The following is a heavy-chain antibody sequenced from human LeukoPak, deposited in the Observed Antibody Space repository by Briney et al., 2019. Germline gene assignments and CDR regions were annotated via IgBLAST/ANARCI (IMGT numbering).Heavy chain of an antibody. D-gene: IGHD5-12*01. V-gene: IGHV4-34*01. CDR1: GGSFSGYY. Sequence: PSETLSLTCAVYGGSFSGYYWSWIRQPPGKGLEWIGSIYYSGSTYYNPSLKSRVTISVDTSKNQFSLKLSSVTAADTAVYYCARHISIVATDDYWGQGTLVTVSS. J-gene: IGHJ4*02. CDR2: IYYSGST. CDR3: ARHISIVATDDY.